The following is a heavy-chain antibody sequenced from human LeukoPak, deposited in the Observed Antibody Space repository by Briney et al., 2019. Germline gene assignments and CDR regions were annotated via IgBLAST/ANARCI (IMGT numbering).Heavy chain of an antibody. J-gene: IGHJ3*02. Sequence: SGGSLRLSCAASGFTVSSNYMSWVRQAPGKGLEWVSVIYSGGSTYYADSVKGRFTISRDNSKNTLYLQMNSLRAEDTAVYYCARGGGSYFLLSAFDIWGQGTMVTVSS. CDR3: ARGGGSYFLLSAFDI. CDR2: IYSGGST. CDR1: GFTVSSNY. D-gene: IGHD1-26*01. V-gene: IGHV3-66*01.